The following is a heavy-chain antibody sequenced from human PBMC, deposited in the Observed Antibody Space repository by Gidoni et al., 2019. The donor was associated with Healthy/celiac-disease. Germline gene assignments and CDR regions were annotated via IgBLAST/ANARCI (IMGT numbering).Heavy chain of an antibody. V-gene: IGHV1-46*01. CDR1: GYTFTSYY. CDR3: AVVGDYYGSGSRPFDY. CDR2: ITPSGGST. D-gene: IGHD3-10*01. Sequence: QVQLVQSGAEVKKPGASVKVSCKASGYTFTSYYMHWVRQAPGQGLEWMGIITPSGGSTSYAQKFQGRVTMTRDTSTSTVYMELSSLRSEDTAVYYCAVVGDYYGSGSRPFDYWGQGTLVTVSS. J-gene: IGHJ4*02.